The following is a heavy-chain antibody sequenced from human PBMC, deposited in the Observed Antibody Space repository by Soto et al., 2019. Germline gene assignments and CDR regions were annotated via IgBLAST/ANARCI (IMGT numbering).Heavy chain of an antibody. D-gene: IGHD2-2*01. V-gene: IGHV5-51*01. CDR2: IYPGDSDT. CDR1: GYSFTSYW. J-gene: IGHJ4*02. Sequence: ESLKISCKGSGYSFTSYWIVWVRQMPGKGLEWMGIIYPGDSDTRYSPSFQGQVTISADKSISTAYLQWSSLKASDTAMYYCARVDKYCSSTSCFDYWGQGTLVTVSS. CDR3: ARVDKYCSSTSCFDY.